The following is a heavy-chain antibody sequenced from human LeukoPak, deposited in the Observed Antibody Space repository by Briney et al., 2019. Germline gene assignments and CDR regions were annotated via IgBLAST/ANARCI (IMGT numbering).Heavy chain of an antibody. Sequence: SETLSLTCTVSGGSISSSSYYWGWIRQPPGKGLEWIGSVYYSGSTYYNPSLKSRVTISVDTSKNQFSLKLSSVTAADTAVYYCARICSSTSCFQDVWGKGTTVTISS. J-gene: IGHJ6*04. CDR1: GGSISSSSYY. CDR3: ARICSSTSCFQDV. V-gene: IGHV4-39*01. D-gene: IGHD2-2*01. CDR2: VYYSGST.